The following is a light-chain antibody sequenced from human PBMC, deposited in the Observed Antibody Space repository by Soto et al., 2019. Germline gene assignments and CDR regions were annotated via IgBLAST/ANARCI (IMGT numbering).Light chain of an antibody. CDR1: SSDVGSYNL. V-gene: IGLV2-23*01. CDR3: CSYAGSSNWV. CDR2: EGS. Sequence: QSALTQPSSVSGSPGQSITISCTGTSSDVGSYNLVSWYQQHPGKAPKLMIYEGSKRPSGVSNRFSGSKSGNTASLTISGLQAEAEADYYCCSYAGSSNWVFGGGTKLTV. J-gene: IGLJ3*02.